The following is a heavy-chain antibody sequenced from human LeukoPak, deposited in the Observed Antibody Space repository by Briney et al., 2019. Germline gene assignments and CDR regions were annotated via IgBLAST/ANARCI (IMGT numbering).Heavy chain of an antibody. CDR1: GGSISSYY. CDR2: IYYSGST. V-gene: IGHV4-59*01. J-gene: IGHJ6*02. Sequence: PSETLSLTCTVSGGSISSYYWSWIRQPPGKGLEWIGYIYYSGSTNCNPSLKSRVTISVDTSKNQFSLRLSSVTAADTAVYYCARVYSSSWYDYYGMDVWGQGTTVTVSS. D-gene: IGHD6-13*01. CDR3: ARVYSSSWYDYYGMDV.